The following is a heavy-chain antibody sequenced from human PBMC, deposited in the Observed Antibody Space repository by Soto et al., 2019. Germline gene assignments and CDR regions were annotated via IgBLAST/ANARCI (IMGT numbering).Heavy chain of an antibody. CDR1: GYTLTELS. D-gene: IGHD1-1*01. V-gene: IGHV1-24*01. J-gene: IGHJ5*02. CDR2: FDPEDGET. Sequence: ASVKVSCKVSGYTLTELSMHWVRQAPGKGLEWMGGFDPEDGETIYAQKFQGRVTMTEDTSTDTAYMELSSLRSEDTAVYYCATDRDGYNYNWFDPWGQGTLLTVSS. CDR3: ATDRDGYNYNWFDP.